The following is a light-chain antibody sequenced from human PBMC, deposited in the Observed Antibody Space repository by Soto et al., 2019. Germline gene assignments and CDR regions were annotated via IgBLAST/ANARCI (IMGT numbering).Light chain of an antibody. CDR1: QGISSY. CDR3: QQYYSYL. CDR2: AAS. Sequence: AIRMTQSPSSFSASTGDRVTITCRASQGISSYLAWYQQKPGKAPKLLIYAASTLQSGVPSRFSGSGSGTDFTLTISCLQSEDFATYYCQQYYSYLFGPGTKVDIK. J-gene: IGKJ3*01. V-gene: IGKV1-8*01.